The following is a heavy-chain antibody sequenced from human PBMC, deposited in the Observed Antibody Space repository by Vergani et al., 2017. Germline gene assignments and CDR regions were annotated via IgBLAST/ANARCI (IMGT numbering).Heavy chain of an antibody. Sequence: QVQLQESGPGLVKPSQTLSLTCTVSGGSISSGSYYWSWIRPPAGKGLEWIGRIYTSGSTNYNPPLKSRVIMSVDTSKNQFSWKLSSVTDADTAVYYCARVNREGYYYYMDVWGKGTTVTVSS. CDR3: ARVNREGYYYYMDV. CDR1: GGSISSGSYY. CDR2: IYTSGST. V-gene: IGHV4-61*02. J-gene: IGHJ6*03.